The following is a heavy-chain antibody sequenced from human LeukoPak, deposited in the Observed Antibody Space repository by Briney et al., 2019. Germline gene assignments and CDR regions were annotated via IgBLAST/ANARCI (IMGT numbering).Heavy chain of an antibody. CDR3: ARDLAVGCSSTSCSGGFCY. J-gene: IGHJ4*02. D-gene: IGHD2-2*01. CDR1: GFTFSSYS. V-gene: IGHV3-21*01. Sequence: GGSLRLSCAASGFTFSSYSMNWVRQAPGKGLEWVSSISSSSSYIYYADSVKGRFTISRDNAKNSLYLQMNSLRAEDTAVYYCARDLAVGCSSTSCSGGFCYWGQGTLVTVSS. CDR2: ISSSSSYI.